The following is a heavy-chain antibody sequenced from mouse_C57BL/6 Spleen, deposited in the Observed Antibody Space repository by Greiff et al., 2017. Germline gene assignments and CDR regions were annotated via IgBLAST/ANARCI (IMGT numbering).Heavy chain of an antibody. Sequence: EVKLQESGPGLVKPSQSLSLTCSVTGYSITSGYYWNWIRQFPGNKLEWMGYISYDGSHNYNPSLKNRISITRDTSKNQFFLKLNSVTTEDTATYYCAREDYAMDYWGQGTSVTVSS. V-gene: IGHV3-6*01. CDR3: AREDYAMDY. CDR1: GYSITSGYY. J-gene: IGHJ4*01. CDR2: ISYDGSH.